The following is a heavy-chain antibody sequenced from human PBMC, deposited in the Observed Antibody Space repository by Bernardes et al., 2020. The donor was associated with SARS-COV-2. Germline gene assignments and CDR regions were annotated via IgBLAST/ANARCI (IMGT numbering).Heavy chain of an antibody. CDR3: ARRRALGYCSGGSCYGNYYYYGMDV. Sequence: SETLSLTCAVYGGSFSGYYWSWIRQPPGKGLEWIGEINHSGSTNYNPSPKSRVTISVDTSKNQFSLKLSSVTAADTAVYYCARRRALGYCSGGSCYGNYYYYGMDVWGQGTTVTVSS. CDR2: INHSGST. V-gene: IGHV4-34*01. J-gene: IGHJ6*02. D-gene: IGHD2-15*01. CDR1: GGSFSGYY.